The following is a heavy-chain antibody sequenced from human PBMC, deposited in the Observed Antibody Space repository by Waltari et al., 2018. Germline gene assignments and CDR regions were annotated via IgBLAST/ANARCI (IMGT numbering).Heavy chain of an antibody. CDR3: ARGGGGDWEWFDP. V-gene: IGHV4-59*01. J-gene: IGHJ5*02. Sequence: QVQLQESGPSLLKPSETLSLICTVSGGSISGFYWSWVRQPPGKGLAWIGFIYYTGSTKFNPSPMSRVTMSVDTSKTQFSLKLSSVTAADTAFYYCARGGGGDWEWFDPRGQGTLVTVYS. D-gene: IGHD2-21*02. CDR2: IYYTGST. CDR1: GGSISGFY.